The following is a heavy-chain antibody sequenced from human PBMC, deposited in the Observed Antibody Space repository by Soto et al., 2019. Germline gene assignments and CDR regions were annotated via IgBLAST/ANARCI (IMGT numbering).Heavy chain of an antibody. V-gene: IGHV3-15*07. D-gene: IGHD2-15*01. Sequence: QLVESGGGLVRPGGSLRLSCSASDFSISSAWMNWVRQAPGKGLEWVGRIKTKIEGETTHYAAPVNGRFTVSRDDSKNMLYLQMNSLKADDTALYYCTTGSVEGVWGQGTTVTVSS. CDR3: TTGSVEGV. J-gene: IGHJ6*02. CDR2: IKTKIEGETT. CDR1: DFSISSAW.